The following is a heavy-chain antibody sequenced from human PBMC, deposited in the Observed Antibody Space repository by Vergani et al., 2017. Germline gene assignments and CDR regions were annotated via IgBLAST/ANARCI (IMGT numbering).Heavy chain of an antibody. V-gene: IGHV4-59*01. CDR2: IYYSGST. CDR3: ARGANYDFWSGYSYDFDY. Sequence: QVQLQESGPGLVKPSETLSLTCTVSGGSISSYYWSWIRQPPGKGLEWIGYIYYSGSTKYNPSLKSRVTIAVDTAKNQFSLKLSSVTAADTAVSYCARGANYDFWSGYSYDFDYWGQGTLVTVSS. D-gene: IGHD3-3*01. J-gene: IGHJ4*02. CDR1: GGSISSYY.